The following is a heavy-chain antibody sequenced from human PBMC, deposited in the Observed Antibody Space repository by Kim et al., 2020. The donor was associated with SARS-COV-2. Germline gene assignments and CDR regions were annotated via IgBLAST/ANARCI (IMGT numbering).Heavy chain of an antibody. CDR1: GGSISSSSYY. Sequence: SETLSLTCTVSGGSISSSSYYWGWIRQPPGKGLEWIGSIYYSGSTYYNPSLKSRVTISVDTSKNQFSLKLSSVTAADTAVYYCARSDRTAITIFGVPRGPGYGMDVWGQGTTVTVSS. J-gene: IGHJ6*02. CDR2: IYYSGST. D-gene: IGHD3-3*01. V-gene: IGHV4-39*01. CDR3: ARSDRTAITIFGVPRGPGYGMDV.